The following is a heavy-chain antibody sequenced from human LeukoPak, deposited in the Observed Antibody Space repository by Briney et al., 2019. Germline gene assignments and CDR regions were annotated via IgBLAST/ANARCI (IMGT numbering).Heavy chain of an antibody. Sequence: TSETLSLTCTVSGDSIRSYHWSWIPQPPGKGLEWIGHIHYSGRTNYNPSLRSRVTISVDTSKNQFSLKLTSVTAADTAVYYCAKHEGTAGPFDSWGQGTLVTVSS. D-gene: IGHD6-13*01. CDR1: GDSIRSYH. CDR3: AKHEGTAGPFDS. J-gene: IGHJ4*02. V-gene: IGHV4-59*08. CDR2: IHYSGRT.